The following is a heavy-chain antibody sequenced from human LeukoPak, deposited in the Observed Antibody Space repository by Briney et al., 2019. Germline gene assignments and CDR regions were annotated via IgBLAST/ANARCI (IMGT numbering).Heavy chain of an antibody. V-gene: IGHV4-31*03. CDR2: IYYSGST. Sequence: SQTLSLTCTVSGGSISSGGYYWSWIRQHPGKGLEWIGYIYYSGSTYYNPSLKSRVTISVDTSKNQFSLKLSSVTAADTAVYYCARDPLGAAPIDIRGQGTMVTVSS. D-gene: IGHD2-15*01. J-gene: IGHJ3*02. CDR3: ARDPLGAAPIDI. CDR1: GGSISSGGYY.